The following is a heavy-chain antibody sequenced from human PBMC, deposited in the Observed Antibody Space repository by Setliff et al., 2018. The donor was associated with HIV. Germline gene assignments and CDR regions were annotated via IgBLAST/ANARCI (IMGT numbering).Heavy chain of an antibody. D-gene: IGHD3-22*01. Sequence: LSETLSLTCAVYGGSFSGYYWSWIRQPPGKGLEWIGEINHSGSTNYNPSLKSRVTISVDTSKNQFSLKLSSVTAADTAVYYCARRGGYTYYYDSSGYHRGPNDAFDIWGQGTMVTVSS. CDR2: INHSGST. V-gene: IGHV4-34*01. CDR1: GGSFSGYY. CDR3: ARRGGYTYYYDSSGYHRGPNDAFDI. J-gene: IGHJ3*02.